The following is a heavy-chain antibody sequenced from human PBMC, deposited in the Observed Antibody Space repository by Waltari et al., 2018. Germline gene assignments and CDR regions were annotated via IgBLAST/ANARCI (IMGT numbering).Heavy chain of an antibody. Sequence: VQLQESGPGLVKPSETLSLTCTVSGGSISSYYCTWIRQPQRKGLEWIGYIYTSGSTNYNPSLKSRVTISVDTSKNQFSLKLSSVTAADTAVYYCARTGSRYCSGGSCSVLDYWGQGTLVTVSS. V-gene: IGHV4-4*09. CDR3: ARTGSRYCSGGSCSVLDY. CDR1: GGSISSYY. D-gene: IGHD2-15*01. CDR2: IYTSGST. J-gene: IGHJ4*02.